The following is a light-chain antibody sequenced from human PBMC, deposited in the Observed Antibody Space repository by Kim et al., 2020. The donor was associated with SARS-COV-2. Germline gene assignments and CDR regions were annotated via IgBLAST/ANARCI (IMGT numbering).Light chain of an antibody. J-gene: IGKJ3*01. V-gene: IGKV3-11*01. CDR1: QSVSSY. CDR2: DVS. CDR3: QQRET. Sequence: ATLSVSPGERATLSCRASQSVSSYLAWYQQKPGQAPRLLIYDVSNRATAVPARFSGYGSGTDFTLTISSLEPEDFAVYYCQQRETFGPGTKVDIK.